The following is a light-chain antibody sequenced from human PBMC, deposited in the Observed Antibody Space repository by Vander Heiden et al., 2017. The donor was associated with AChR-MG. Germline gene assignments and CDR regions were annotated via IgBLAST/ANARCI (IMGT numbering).Light chain of an antibody. J-gene: IGKJ1*01. CDR2: EAS. CDR3: QHYSGSVWT. Sequence: DTQMTQSPSTLSAYVGDRVTITCRASQSVGTYLAWYQHKPGKAPKLLIYEASNLQSGVPSTFSGSGSGTDFTLTITSLQPDDSATYYCQHYSGSVWTFGQGTKVLIK. CDR1: QSVGTY. V-gene: IGKV1-5*01.